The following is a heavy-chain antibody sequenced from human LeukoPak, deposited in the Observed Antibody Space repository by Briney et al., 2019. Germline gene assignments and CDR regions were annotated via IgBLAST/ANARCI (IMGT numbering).Heavy chain of an antibody. CDR2: ISSSSSYT. J-gene: IGHJ4*02. D-gene: IGHD3-3*01. CDR1: GFTFSDYY. V-gene: IGHV3-11*06. CDR3: ARVISIFGDIDC. Sequence: PGGSLRLSCAASGFTFSDYYMSWIRQAPGKGLEWVSYISSSSSYTNYADSVKGRFTISRDNAKNSLYLQMNSLRAEDTAVYYCARVISIFGDIDCWGQGTLVTVSS.